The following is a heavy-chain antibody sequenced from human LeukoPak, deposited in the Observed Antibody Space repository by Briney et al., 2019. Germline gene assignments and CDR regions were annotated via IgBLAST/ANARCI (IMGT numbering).Heavy chain of an antibody. CDR3: ARVGYCTNGVSRFDY. CDR1: GGSISSGGYY. J-gene: IGHJ4*02. D-gene: IGHD2-8*01. V-gene: IGHV4-31*03. Sequence: SETLSLTCTVSGGSISSGGYYWSWIRQHPGKGLEWIGYIYYSGSTYYNPSLKSRVTISVDTSKNQFSLKLSSVTGADTAVYYCARVGYCTNGVSRFDYWGQGTLVTVSS. CDR2: IYYSGST.